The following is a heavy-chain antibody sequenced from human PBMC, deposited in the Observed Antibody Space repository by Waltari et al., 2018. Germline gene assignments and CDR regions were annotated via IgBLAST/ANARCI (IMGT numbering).Heavy chain of an antibody. CDR1: GFTFSSYE. Sequence: EVQLVESGGGLLQPGGSLRLSCAASGFTFSSYEMNWVRQAPGKGLEWVSDISSGDTGTKYYADSVKGRFTISRDNAKNLLFLQMNSLRAEDTAVYYCARGAGKVLDPWGQGTLVTVSS. CDR3: ARGAGKVLDP. J-gene: IGHJ5*02. V-gene: IGHV3-48*03. CDR2: ISSGDTGTK.